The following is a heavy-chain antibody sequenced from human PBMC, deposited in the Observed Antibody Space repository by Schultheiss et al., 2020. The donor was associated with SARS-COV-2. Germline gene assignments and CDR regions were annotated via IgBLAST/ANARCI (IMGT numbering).Heavy chain of an antibody. Sequence: SETLSLTCAVYGGSFSGYYWSWIRQPPGKGLEWIGEINHSGSTNYNPSLKSRVTISVDTSKNQFSLKLSSVTAADTAVYYCARSTLPAAITNWFDPWGQGTLVTVSS. CDR1: GGSFSGYY. CDR2: INHSGST. J-gene: IGHJ5*02. V-gene: IGHV4-34*01. CDR3: ARSTLPAAITNWFDP. D-gene: IGHD2-2*02.